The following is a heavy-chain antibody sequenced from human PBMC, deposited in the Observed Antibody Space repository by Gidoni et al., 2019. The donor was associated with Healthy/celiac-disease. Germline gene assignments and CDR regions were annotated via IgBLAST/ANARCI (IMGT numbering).Heavy chain of an antibody. V-gene: IGHV3-21*01. CDR3: ARDLGYYDSSGYGY. D-gene: IGHD3-22*01. CDR1: GFTFSSYS. J-gene: IGHJ4*02. Sequence: EVQLVESGGGLVKPGGSLRLSCAASGFTFSSYSMNWVRQAPGKGLEWVSSISSSSSYIYYADSGKGRFTISRDNAKNSLYLQMNSLRAEDTAVYYCARDLGYYDSSGYGYWGQGTLVTVSS. CDR2: ISSSSSYI.